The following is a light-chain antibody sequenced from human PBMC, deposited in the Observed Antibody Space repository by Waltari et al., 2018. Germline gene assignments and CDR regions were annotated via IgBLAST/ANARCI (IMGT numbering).Light chain of an antibody. CDR3: QHYDVFSAT. Sequence: DIQMTQSPSTLSASVGDRVTITCRASQNIPRWLAWYQQQPGKAPNTLIYKPSILESGVPSRFSGGGSGTEFTLTISSLQPDDFATYYCQHYDVFSATFGPGTKVEIK. V-gene: IGKV1-5*03. CDR1: QNIPRW. J-gene: IGKJ1*01. CDR2: KPS.